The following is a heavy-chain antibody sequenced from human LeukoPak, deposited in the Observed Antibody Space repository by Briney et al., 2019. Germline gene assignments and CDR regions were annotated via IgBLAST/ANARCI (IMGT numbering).Heavy chain of an antibody. Sequence: GGSLRLSCAASGFTFSNYAMHWVRQAPGKGLEYVSTISSNGVSTYYANSVKGRFTISRDNSKNTLYLQMGSLRAEDMAVYYCARGPPDYYYYGMDVWGQGTTVTVSS. V-gene: IGHV3-64*01. J-gene: IGHJ6*02. CDR3: ARGPPDYYYYGMDV. CDR1: GFTFSNYA. CDR2: ISSNGVST.